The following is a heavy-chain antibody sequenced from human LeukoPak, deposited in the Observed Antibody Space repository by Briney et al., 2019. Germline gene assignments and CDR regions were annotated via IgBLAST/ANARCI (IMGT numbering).Heavy chain of an antibody. CDR3: ARVQSGSYLEIDY. Sequence: NPGGSLRLSCVASGFTFSDYYMSWMRQAPGKGLEWVSYISSSGSTIYYADSVKGRFTISRDNAKNSLYLQMNSLRTEDTAVYYCARVQSGSYLEIDYWGQGTLVTVSS. V-gene: IGHV3-11*01. CDR2: ISSSGSTI. J-gene: IGHJ4*02. CDR1: GFTFSDYY. D-gene: IGHD1-26*01.